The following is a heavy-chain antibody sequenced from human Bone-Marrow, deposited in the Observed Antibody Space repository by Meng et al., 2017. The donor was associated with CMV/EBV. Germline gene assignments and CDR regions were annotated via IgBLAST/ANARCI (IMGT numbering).Heavy chain of an antibody. CDR1: GFTFSSYW. Sequence: SGFTFSSYWMYWIRQVPGKGLVWVSRINDDGSKTGHADSVKGRFSISRDNARNTVYLQMNSLRAEDTAVYYCAREDWNDYLTWFDPWGQGTLVTVSS. CDR2: INDDGSKT. CDR3: AREDWNDYLTWFDP. J-gene: IGHJ5*02. D-gene: IGHD3-3*01. V-gene: IGHV3-74*01.